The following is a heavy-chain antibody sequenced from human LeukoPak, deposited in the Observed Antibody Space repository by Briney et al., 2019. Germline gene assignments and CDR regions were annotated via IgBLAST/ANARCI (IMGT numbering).Heavy chain of an antibody. Sequence: SETLSLTRTVSGGSISSSSYYWGWIRQPPGKGLEWIGNLYHSGSTYYNPSLRSRATISGDTSKNQFSLSLSSVTAADTAVYYCARECSSTTCYTRSFDPWGQGTLVTVSS. J-gene: IGHJ5*02. CDR2: LYHSGST. CDR3: ARECSSTTCYTRSFDP. CDR1: GGSISSSSYY. V-gene: IGHV4-39*07. D-gene: IGHD2-2*02.